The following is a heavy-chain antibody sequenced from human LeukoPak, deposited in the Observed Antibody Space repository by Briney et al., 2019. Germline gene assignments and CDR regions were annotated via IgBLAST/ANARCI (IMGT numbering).Heavy chain of an antibody. CDR2: VSGGGGDT. D-gene: IGHD3-10*01. J-gene: IGHJ4*02. Sequence: GESLRLSCVASGFTFTSYAMRRVRQAPGKGLAWVSDVSGGGGDTYYADSVKGRFTISRDNSKNTLYLQMNSLRAEDTAVYYCAKDYGYGSGNYFPDYWGQGTLVTVSS. CDR1: GFTFTSYA. V-gene: IGHV3-23*01. CDR3: AKDYGYGSGNYFPDY.